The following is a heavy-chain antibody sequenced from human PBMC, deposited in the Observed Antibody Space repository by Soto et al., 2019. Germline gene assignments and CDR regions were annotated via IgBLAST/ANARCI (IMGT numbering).Heavy chain of an antibody. CDR2: IDPSDSYT. V-gene: IGHV5-10-1*01. CDR1: GYSFTSYW. J-gene: IGHJ4*02. Sequence: PGESLNISCKGSGYSFTSYWISWVRQMPWKGLEWMGRIDPSDSYTNYSPSFQGHVTISADKSINTAYLQWSSLKASDTAMYFCARPMDVHRTVYYAIWGQGTPVTVSS. D-gene: IGHD2-2*01. CDR3: ARPMDVHRTVYYAI.